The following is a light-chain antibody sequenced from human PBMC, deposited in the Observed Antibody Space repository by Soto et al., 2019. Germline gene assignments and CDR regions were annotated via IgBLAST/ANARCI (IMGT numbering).Light chain of an antibody. J-gene: IGLJ1*01. CDR1: SSNIGAGYD. V-gene: IGLV1-40*01. CDR2: GNI. Sequence: QSVLTQPPSVSGAPGQRVTISCTGSSSNIGAGYDVHWYQQLPGTAPKLLIYGNINRPSRVPDRFSGSKSGTSASLAITGLQAEDEADYYCQSYDSSLSADYVFGTGTKLTVL. CDR3: QSYDSSLSADYV.